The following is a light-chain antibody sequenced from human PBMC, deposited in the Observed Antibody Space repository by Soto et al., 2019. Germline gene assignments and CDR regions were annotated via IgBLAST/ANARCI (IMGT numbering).Light chain of an antibody. Sequence: QSALTQPASVSGSPGQSITISCTGTSSDVGGYNHVSWYQQHPGKAPKLMIYEVSNRPSGVSNRFSGSKSDNTASLTISGLQAEDEADYYCSSCTSSSTYVFGTGTKVTVL. CDR1: SSDVGGYNH. V-gene: IGLV2-14*01. CDR3: SSCTSSSTYV. CDR2: EVS. J-gene: IGLJ1*01.